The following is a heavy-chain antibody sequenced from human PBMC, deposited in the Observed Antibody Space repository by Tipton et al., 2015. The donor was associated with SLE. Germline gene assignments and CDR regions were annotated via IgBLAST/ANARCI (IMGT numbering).Heavy chain of an antibody. J-gene: IGHJ3*02. V-gene: IGHV4-61*05. Sequence: TLSLTCTVSCGSISSSSYYWGWIRQPPGKGLEWIGYIYYSGSTNYNPSLRSRVTISLDTSKNQFSLKLSSVTAADTAVYYCARHMGSIQVAFDIWGQGTTVTVSS. CDR1: CGSISSSSYY. CDR2: IYYSGST. CDR3: ARHMGSIQVAFDI. D-gene: IGHD1-26*01.